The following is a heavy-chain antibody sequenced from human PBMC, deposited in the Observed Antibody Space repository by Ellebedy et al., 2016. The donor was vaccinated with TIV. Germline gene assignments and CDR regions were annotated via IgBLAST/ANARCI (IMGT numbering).Heavy chain of an antibody. Sequence: SQTLSLTCAVSGGPISSGGYSWSWIRQPPGKGLEWIGSIYYSGSTYYNPSLKSRVTISVDTSKNQFSLKLSSVTAADTAVYYCARLGRDAYNDFDYWGQGTLVTVSS. CDR1: GGPISSGGYS. CDR2: IYYSGST. D-gene: IGHD5-24*01. J-gene: IGHJ4*02. V-gene: IGHV4-30-2*03. CDR3: ARLGRDAYNDFDY.